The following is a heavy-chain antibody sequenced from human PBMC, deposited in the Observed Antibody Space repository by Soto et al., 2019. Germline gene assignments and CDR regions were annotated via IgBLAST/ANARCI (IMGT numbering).Heavy chain of an antibody. V-gene: IGHV3-53*01. CDR3: ALVPSFDP. CDR1: GLTVRTTY. Sequence: EVRLVQSGGGLIHPGGSLRLSCVASGLTVRTTYMNWVRQATGKGLEWVSVLYTDDTAYYADSVKGRFTISRDNSKNTLYLQMNSLRAEDTAIYYCALVPSFDPWGQGTLVTVSS. CDR2: LYTDDTA. J-gene: IGHJ5*02.